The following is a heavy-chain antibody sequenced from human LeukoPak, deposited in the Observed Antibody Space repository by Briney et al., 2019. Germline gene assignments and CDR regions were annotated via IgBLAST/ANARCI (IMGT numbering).Heavy chain of an antibody. CDR3: ARGWVAVAGN. J-gene: IGHJ4*02. Sequence: SETLSLTCAVYGVSFSGYYWSWIRQPPGKGLEWIGEINHSGSTNYNPSLKSRVTISVDTSKNQFSLKLSSVTAADTAVYYCARGWVAVAGNWGQGTLVTVSS. CDR2: INHSGST. V-gene: IGHV4-34*01. D-gene: IGHD6-19*01. CDR1: GVSFSGYY.